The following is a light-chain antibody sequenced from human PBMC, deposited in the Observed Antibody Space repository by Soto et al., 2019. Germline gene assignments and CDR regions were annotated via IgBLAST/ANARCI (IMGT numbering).Light chain of an antibody. V-gene: IGLV2-8*01. CDR2: EVS. CDR1: SSDVGGYNY. CDR3: SSYAGSNSVV. Sequence: QSALTQPPSASGSPGQSVTISCTGTSSDVGGYNYVSWYQQHPGKAPKGMIYEVSKRPSGVPDRFSGSKSGNTASLTVSGLQAEDEADYYCSSYAGSNSVVFGGGTKLTVL. J-gene: IGLJ2*01.